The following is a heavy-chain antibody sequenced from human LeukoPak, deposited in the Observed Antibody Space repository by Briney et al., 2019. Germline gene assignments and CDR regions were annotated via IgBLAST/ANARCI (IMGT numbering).Heavy chain of an antibody. D-gene: IGHD3-22*01. V-gene: IGHV4-59*08. CDR1: GGSISSYY. J-gene: IGHJ4*02. Sequence: PSETLSLTCTVSGGSISSYYWSWIRQPPGKGLEWIGYIYYSGSTNYNPSLKSRVTISVDTSKNQFSLKLSSVTAADTAVYYCGXXXXVXXYDSSGRIFDYWGQGTLVTVSS. CDR3: GXXXXVXXYDSSGRIFDY. CDR2: IYYSGST.